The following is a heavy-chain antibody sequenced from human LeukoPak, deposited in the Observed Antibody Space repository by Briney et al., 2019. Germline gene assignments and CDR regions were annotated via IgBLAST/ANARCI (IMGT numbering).Heavy chain of an antibody. D-gene: IGHD2-2*01. CDR1: GYTFTSYD. CDR2: MNPSSGST. Sequence: ASVKVSCKASGYTFTSYDINWVRQATGQGLEWMGWMNPSSGSTGYAQKFQGRVTMTRNTSISTAYMELSGLRSEDTAVYYCARGDLPYCSSTSCYEDAFDIWGQGTMVTVSS. V-gene: IGHV1-8*01. J-gene: IGHJ3*02. CDR3: ARGDLPYCSSTSCYEDAFDI.